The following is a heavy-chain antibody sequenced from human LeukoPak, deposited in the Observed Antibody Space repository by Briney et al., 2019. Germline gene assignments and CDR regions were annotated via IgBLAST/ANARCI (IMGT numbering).Heavy chain of an antibody. D-gene: IGHD3-22*01. CDR1: GGTFSSYA. V-gene: IGHV1-69*06. J-gene: IGHJ3*02. CDR3: ARAEYYYDSSGTNDAFDI. Sequence: ASVKVSCKASGGTFSSYAISWVRRAPGQGLEWMGGIIPIFGTANYAQKFQGRVTITADKSTSTAYMELSSLRSEDTAVYYCARAEYYYDSSGTNDAFDIWGQGTMVTVSS. CDR2: IIPIFGTA.